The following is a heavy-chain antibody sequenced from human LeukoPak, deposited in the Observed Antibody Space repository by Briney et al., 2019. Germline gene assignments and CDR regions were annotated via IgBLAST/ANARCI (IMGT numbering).Heavy chain of an antibody. Sequence: GSSLRLSCAASGFTFSSYGMHWVRQAPGKGLEWVAVISYDGSNKYYADSVKGRFTISRDNSKNTLYLQMNSLRAEDTAVYYCAKDIGRGWYLLYFDYWGQGTLVTVSS. CDR1: GFTFSSYG. J-gene: IGHJ4*02. CDR3: AKDIGRGWYLLYFDY. V-gene: IGHV3-30*18. D-gene: IGHD6-19*01. CDR2: ISYDGSNK.